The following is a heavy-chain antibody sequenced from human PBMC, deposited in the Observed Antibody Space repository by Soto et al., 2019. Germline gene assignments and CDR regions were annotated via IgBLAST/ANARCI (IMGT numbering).Heavy chain of an antibody. J-gene: IGHJ4*02. D-gene: IGHD6-13*01. V-gene: IGHV4-59*01. Sequence: SETLSLTCTVSCGSISSYYWSWIRQPPGKGLEWIGYIYYSGSTNYNPSLKSRVTISVDTPKNQFSLKLSSVTAADTAVYYCACTTGYSSSWYGEYFDYWGQGTLVTVS. CDR1: CGSISSYY. CDR2: IYYSGST. CDR3: ACTTGYSSSWYGEYFDY.